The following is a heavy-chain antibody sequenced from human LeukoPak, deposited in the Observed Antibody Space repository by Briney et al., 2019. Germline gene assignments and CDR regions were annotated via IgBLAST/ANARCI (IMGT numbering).Heavy chain of an antibody. J-gene: IGHJ6*02. CDR1: GFTFRNYY. D-gene: IGHD3-10*01. Sequence: GGSLRLSCVASGFTFRNYYMHWVRQVPGKGLVWVSRISGDGSSIFYADSVKGRFTISRDNAKNSLYLQMNSLRAEDTAVYYCARDYGSGSYGYGMDVWGQGTTVTVSS. CDR3: ARDYGSGSYGYGMDV. CDR2: ISGDGSSI. V-gene: IGHV3-74*01.